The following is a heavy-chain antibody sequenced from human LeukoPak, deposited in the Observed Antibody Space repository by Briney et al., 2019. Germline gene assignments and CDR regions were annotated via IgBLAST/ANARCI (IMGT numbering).Heavy chain of an antibody. CDR2: ISSSSGYI. CDR1: GFSVTNNY. CDR3: ARDRGYCSSGSCYGLYFDS. Sequence: PGGSLRLSCAVSGFSVTNNYVSWVRQAPGKGLEWVASISSSSGYIFYADSVKGRFTVSRDNAKNSLYLQISNLRAEDTALYYCARDRGYCSSGSCYGLYFDSWGQGTLVTVSS. D-gene: IGHD2-15*01. J-gene: IGHJ4*02. V-gene: IGHV3-21*01.